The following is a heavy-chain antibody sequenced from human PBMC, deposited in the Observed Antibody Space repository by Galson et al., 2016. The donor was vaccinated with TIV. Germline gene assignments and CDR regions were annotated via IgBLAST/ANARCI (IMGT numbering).Heavy chain of an antibody. D-gene: IGHD2-2*01. CDR1: GFTFSTYW. J-gene: IGHJ1*01. Sequence: SLRLSCAASGFTFSTYWMSWVRQAPGKGLEWVANIKQDESEKYYVDSVKGRFTISRDNAKNSVYLEMNSLRVEDTAVYYCARGGLSFFQCWGQGTLVTVSS. CDR3: ARGGLSFFQC. V-gene: IGHV3-7*01. CDR2: IKQDESEK.